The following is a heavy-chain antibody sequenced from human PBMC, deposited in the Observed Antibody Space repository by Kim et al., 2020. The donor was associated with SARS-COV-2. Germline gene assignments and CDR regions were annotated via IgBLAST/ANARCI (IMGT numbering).Heavy chain of an antibody. CDR3: ARGRYVYYYYGMDV. D-gene: IGHD5-12*01. Sequence: NPSLKSRVTISVDTSKNQFSLKLSAVTAADTAVYYCARGRYVYYYYGMDVWGQGTTVTVSS. V-gene: IGHV4-34*01. J-gene: IGHJ6*02.